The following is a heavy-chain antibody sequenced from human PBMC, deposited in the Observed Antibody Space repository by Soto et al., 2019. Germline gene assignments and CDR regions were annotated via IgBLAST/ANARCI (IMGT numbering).Heavy chain of an antibody. Sequence: GASVKVSCKASGCTFSSYTISWVRQAPGQGLEWMGRIIPILGIANYAQKFQGRVTITADKSTSTAYMELSSLRSEDTAVYYCARDGQPPRDGYNAYYYYGMDVWGQGTTVTVSS. CDR1: GCTFSSYT. J-gene: IGHJ6*02. V-gene: IGHV1-69*04. D-gene: IGHD5-12*01. CDR2: IIPILGIA. CDR3: ARDGQPPRDGYNAYYYYGMDV.